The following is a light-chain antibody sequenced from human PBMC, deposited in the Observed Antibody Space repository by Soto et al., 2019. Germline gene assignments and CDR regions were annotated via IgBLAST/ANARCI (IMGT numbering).Light chain of an antibody. CDR1: GIGSKS. Sequence: SYELTQPPSVSAAPGRTASINCGANGIGSKSVHWYRQKPGQAPVVVISDDSDRPSGIPERFSASNSGNTATLTISRVEAGDEADYYCQVWNSRTDHVVFGGGTKLTVL. CDR3: QVWNSRTDHVV. J-gene: IGLJ2*01. V-gene: IGLV3-21*02. CDR2: DDS.